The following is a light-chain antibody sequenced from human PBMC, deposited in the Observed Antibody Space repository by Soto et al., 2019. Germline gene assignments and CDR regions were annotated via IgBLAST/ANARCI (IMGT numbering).Light chain of an antibody. V-gene: IGKV1-5*03. CDR1: QSIDNL. CDR3: QQYYSYPWT. CDR2: KAS. Sequence: DIHVTQSPPTLSASVGDRVAITCRASQSIDNLLVWYQQKPGKAPKLLIYKASKLESGVPSGFSGSGSGTDFTLTINSLQPDDFATYYCQQYYSYPWTFGQGTKVEIK. J-gene: IGKJ1*01.